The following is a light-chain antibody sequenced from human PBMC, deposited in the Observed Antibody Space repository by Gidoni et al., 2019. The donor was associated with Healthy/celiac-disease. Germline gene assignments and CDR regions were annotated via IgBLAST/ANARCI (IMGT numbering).Light chain of an antibody. CDR1: QSIGSS. CDR2: YAS. V-gene: IGKV6-21*02. J-gene: IGKJ4*02. CDR3: HQSSSLPYM. Sequence: EILLTQYPDFHSMTPKERVTITCRASQSIGSSLRWYQKKPDQSPMLLINYASQSISGVPSRFSGSGSGTDFTLTINSLEAEDAATYYCHQSSSLPYMFGGGTKVEIK.